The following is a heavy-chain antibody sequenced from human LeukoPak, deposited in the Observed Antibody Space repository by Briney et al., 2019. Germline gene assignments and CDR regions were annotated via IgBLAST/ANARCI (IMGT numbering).Heavy chain of an antibody. D-gene: IGHD3-22*01. CDR2: ISGSGGST. J-gene: IGHJ4*02. V-gene: IGHV3-23*01. Sequence: PGGSLILSCAASGFTLSSYAMSWVRQAPGKGLEWVSAISGSGGSTYYADTVKGRFTISRDNSKNTPYLQMNSLRAEDTAVSYCAIQILDDYGVSSGSHFEYWGPGTLVTVSS. CDR3: AIQILDDYGVSSGSHFEY. CDR1: GFTLSSYA.